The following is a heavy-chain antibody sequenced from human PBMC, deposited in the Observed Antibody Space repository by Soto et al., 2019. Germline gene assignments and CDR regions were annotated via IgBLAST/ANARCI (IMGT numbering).Heavy chain of an antibody. CDR3: ARQIYDSDTGPNFQYYFDS. CDR1: GGTSSSYA. D-gene: IGHD3-22*01. Sequence: GASVKVSCKASGGTSSSYAISWVRQAPGQGLEWMGGIIPIFGTANYAQKFRGHVTISATKSITTVFLQWSSLRASDTAMYYCARQIYDSDTGPNFQYYFDSWGQGTPVTVSS. J-gene: IGHJ4*02. V-gene: IGHV1-69*06. CDR2: IIPIFGTA.